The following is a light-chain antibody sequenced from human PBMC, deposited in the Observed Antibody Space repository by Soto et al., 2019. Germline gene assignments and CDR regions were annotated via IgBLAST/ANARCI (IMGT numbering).Light chain of an antibody. CDR3: QQRSIWPPA. CDR1: QSVSSY. V-gene: IGKV3-11*01. CDR2: DAS. J-gene: IGKJ4*01. Sequence: EIVLTQSPATLSLSPGERATLSCRASQSVSSYLAWYQQKPGQAPRPLIYDASNRATGIPARFSGSGSGTDFTLTISSLETEDFAVYYCQQRSIWPPAFGGGTKVEIK.